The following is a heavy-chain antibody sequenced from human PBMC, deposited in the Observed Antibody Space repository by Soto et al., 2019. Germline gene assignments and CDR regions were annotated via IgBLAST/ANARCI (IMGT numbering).Heavy chain of an antibody. J-gene: IGHJ4*02. CDR1: GGSISGSY. CDR3: ARSVAVPGAHIDY. CDR2: VYYTGST. V-gene: IGHV4-59*01. Sequence: SETLSLTCSVSGGSISGSYWSWIRQSPGRGLEWLGYVYYTGSTNYSPSLRSRVSISVDTSKNEFSLRLSSVTAADTAVYFCARSVAVPGAHIDYWGQGTQVTVSS. D-gene: IGHD6-19*01.